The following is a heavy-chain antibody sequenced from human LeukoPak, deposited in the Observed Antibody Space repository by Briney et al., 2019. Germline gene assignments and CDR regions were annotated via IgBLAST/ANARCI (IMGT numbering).Heavy chain of an antibody. J-gene: IGHJ4*02. D-gene: IGHD3-22*01. CDR2: ISYSGDT. CDR1: ADSIGSFY. CDR3: ARDGYYDSSGYYSLNSYFDY. V-gene: IGHV4-59*12. Sequence: SETLSLTCSVSADSIGSFYWSWLRQPPGKQLEWIGHISYSGDTNYTPSLKSRVTLSVDTSKNQFSLRLSSVTAADTAVYYCARDGYYDSSGYYSLNSYFDYWGQGTLVTVSS.